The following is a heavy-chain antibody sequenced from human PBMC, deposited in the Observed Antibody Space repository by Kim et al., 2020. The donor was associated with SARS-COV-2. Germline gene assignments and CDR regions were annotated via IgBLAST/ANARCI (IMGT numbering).Heavy chain of an antibody. CDR3: AREKTPLWFGELLFRSNYENWFDP. V-gene: IGHV7-4-1*02. D-gene: IGHD3-10*01. CDR2: INTNTGNP. Sequence: ASVKVSCKASGYTFTNYAMNWVRQAPGQGLEWMGWINTNTGNPTYAQAFTGRFVFSLDTSVSTAYLQISSLKAEDTAVYYCAREKTPLWFGELLFRSNYENWFDPWGQGTRVTVSS. CDR1: GYTFTNYA. J-gene: IGHJ5*02.